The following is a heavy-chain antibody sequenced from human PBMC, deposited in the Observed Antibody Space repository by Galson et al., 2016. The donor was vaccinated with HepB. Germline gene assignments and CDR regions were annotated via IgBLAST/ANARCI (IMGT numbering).Heavy chain of an antibody. J-gene: IGHJ4*02. CDR2: INQDGGEK. CDR1: GFTFSSHW. Sequence: SLRLSCAASGFTFSSHWMHWVRQAPGKGLEWVANINQDGGEKYYVDSVKGRFTISRDNATNSLYLQMNSLRAEDTAVFYCANPRGWGQGTLVTVSS. V-gene: IGHV3-7*03. CDR3: ANPRG.